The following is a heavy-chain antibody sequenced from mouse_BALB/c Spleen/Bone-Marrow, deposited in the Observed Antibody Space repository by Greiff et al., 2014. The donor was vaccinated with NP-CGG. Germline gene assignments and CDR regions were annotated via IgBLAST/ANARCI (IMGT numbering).Heavy chain of an antibody. CDR1: GYTFTSNW. CDR3: TGYGNSHYYAIDY. Sequence: QVQLQQPGAELVRPGASLKLSCRASGYTFTSNWINWVKQRPGQGLEWIGNIYPSDSYINYNQRFKDKATLTVDKSSSTAYMQLSSPTSEDSAVYYCTGYGNSHYYAIDYWGQGTSVTVSS. J-gene: IGHJ4*01. V-gene: IGHV1-69*02. D-gene: IGHD1-1*01. CDR2: IYPSDSYI.